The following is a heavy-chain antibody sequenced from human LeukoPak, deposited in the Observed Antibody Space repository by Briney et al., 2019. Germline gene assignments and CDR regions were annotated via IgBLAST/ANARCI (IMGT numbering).Heavy chain of an antibody. Sequence: SETLSLTCTVSGGSISSYYWSWIRQPPGKGLEWIGYIYYSGSANYNPSLKSRVTISVDTSKNQFSLKLSSVTAADTAVYYCARVEYYYDSSGYVTGAFDIWGQGTMVTVSS. V-gene: IGHV4-59*01. D-gene: IGHD3-22*01. CDR2: IYYSGSA. CDR3: ARVEYYYDSSGYVTGAFDI. J-gene: IGHJ3*02. CDR1: GGSISSYY.